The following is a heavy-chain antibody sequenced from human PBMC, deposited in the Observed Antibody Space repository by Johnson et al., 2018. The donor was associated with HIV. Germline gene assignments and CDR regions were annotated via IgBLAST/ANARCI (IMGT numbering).Heavy chain of an antibody. CDR3: AKDLVFYVPRSESYYKVFFAFDI. D-gene: IGHD3-10*01. V-gene: IGHV3-30-3*01. J-gene: IGHJ3*02. Sequence: QVQLVESGGGLIQPGGSLRLSCAASGFTFSSYAMHWVRQAPGKGLEWVAVISYDGSNKYYADSVKGRFTISRDNSKNTLYLQMNSLRPEDTAVYYCAKDLVFYVPRSESYYKVFFAFDIWGQGTMVTVSS. CDR2: ISYDGSNK. CDR1: GFTFSSYA.